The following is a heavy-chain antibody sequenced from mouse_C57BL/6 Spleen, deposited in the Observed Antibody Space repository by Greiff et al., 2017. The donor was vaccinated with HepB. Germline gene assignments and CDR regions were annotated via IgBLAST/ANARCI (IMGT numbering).Heavy chain of an antibody. CDR1: GYTFTSYW. Sequence: QVQLQQPGAELVKPGASVKLSCKASGYTFTSYWMHWVKQRPGQGLEWIGMIHPKSGSTNYNEKFKGKATLTADKSSSTAYMQVSSLTSEDSAVYYGVRANYGCSYWYFDVRGTSPTVTV. D-gene: IGHD1-2*01. CDR3: VRANYGCSYWYFDV. J-gene: IGHJ1*03. V-gene: IGHV1-64*01. CDR2: IHPKSGST.